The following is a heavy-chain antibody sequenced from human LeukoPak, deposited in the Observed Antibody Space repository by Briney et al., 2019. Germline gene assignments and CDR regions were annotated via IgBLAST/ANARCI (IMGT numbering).Heavy chain of an antibody. D-gene: IGHD2-8*01. CDR1: GFTFDDYA. J-gene: IGHJ5*02. V-gene: IGHV3-33*08. Sequence: GRSLRLSCAASGFTFDDYAMHWVRQAPGKGLEWVAVIWYDGSNKYYADSVKGRFTISRDNSKNTLYLQMNSLRAEDTAVYYCARDRYIVLMVYEFDPWGQGTLVTVSS. CDR3: ARDRYIVLMVYEFDP. CDR2: IWYDGSNK.